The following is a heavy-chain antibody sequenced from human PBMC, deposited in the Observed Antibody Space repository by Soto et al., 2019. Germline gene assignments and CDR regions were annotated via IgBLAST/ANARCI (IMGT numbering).Heavy chain of an antibody. CDR1: GGSISSGDYS. V-gene: IGHV4-30-4*01. CDR3: ARVPHGPCYSHYGMHV. Sequence: PSETLSLTCTVSGGSISSGDYSWSGIRQPPGKGLEWIGYIYYSGSTYYNPSLKSRVTISVDTSKNQFSLKLSSVTAADTAVYYCARVPHGPCYSHYGMHVWGQAPTGSLS. CDR2: IYYSGST. J-gene: IGHJ6*02.